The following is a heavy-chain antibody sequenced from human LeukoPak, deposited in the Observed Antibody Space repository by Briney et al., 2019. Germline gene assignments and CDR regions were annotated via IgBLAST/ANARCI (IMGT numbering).Heavy chain of an antibody. D-gene: IGHD3-22*01. V-gene: IGHV3-23*01. Sequence: GGSLRLSCAASGFTFNNYAMSWVRQAPGKGLEWVSAISGSGGSTYYTDSVTGRFTISRDNSKNTLYLQMNSLRAEDTALYYCASLDYFDSSDYRDYWGQGTLVTVSS. CDR1: GFTFNNYA. CDR2: ISGSGGST. CDR3: ASLDYFDSSDYRDY. J-gene: IGHJ4*02.